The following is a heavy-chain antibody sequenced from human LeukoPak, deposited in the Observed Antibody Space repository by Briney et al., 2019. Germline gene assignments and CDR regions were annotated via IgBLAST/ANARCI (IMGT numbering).Heavy chain of an antibody. CDR1: GYTFTSYD. CDR2: MNPNSGNT. D-gene: IGHD5-18*01. J-gene: IGHJ5*02. CDR3: ARGCDTAMVKGDWFDP. Sequence: ASVKVSCKASGYTFTSYDINWVRQATGQGLEWMGWMNPNSGNTGYAQKFQGRVTMTRNTSISTAYMELSSLRSEDTAVYYCARGCDTAMVKGDWFDPWGQGTLVTVSS. V-gene: IGHV1-8*01.